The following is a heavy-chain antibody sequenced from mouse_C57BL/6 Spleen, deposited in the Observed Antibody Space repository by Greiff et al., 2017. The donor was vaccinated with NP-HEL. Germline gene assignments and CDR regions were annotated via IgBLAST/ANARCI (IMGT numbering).Heavy chain of an antibody. D-gene: IGHD1-1*01. V-gene: IGHV1-64*01. Sequence: HVQLQQPGAELVKPGASVKLSCKASGYTFTSYWMHWVKQRPGQGLEWIGMIHPNSGSTNYNEKFKSKATLTVDKSSSTAYMQLSSLTSEDSAVYYGASSTTVVGHYFDYWGQGTTLTVSS. CDR3: ASSTTVVGHYFDY. J-gene: IGHJ2*01. CDR1: GYTFTSYW. CDR2: IHPNSGST.